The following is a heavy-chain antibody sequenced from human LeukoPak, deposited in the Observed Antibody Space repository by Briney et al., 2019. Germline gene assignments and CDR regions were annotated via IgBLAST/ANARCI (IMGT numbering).Heavy chain of an antibody. CDR1: GFTFSVYW. D-gene: IGHD4-17*01. Sequence: PGGSLRLSCEASGFTFSVYWMTWVRQAPGRGLEWVANIKQDGSEKHYVDSVKGRFTISRDNAKNSLFLQMNSLREEDTGVYYCARDDGDYCCWGQGTLVTVSS. CDR3: ARDDGDYCC. V-gene: IGHV3-7*01. CDR2: IKQDGSEK. J-gene: IGHJ4*02.